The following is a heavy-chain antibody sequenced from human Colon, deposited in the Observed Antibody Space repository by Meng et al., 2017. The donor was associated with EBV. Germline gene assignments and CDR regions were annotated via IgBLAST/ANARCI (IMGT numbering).Heavy chain of an antibody. D-gene: IGHD3-10*01. CDR2: IDHRGNT. Sequence: LQPWGAGRLQPSETLSRSCAVYGGSFRDYYWTWIRHPPGKGLEWIGEIDHRGNTKYNPSLKSRVTISLDTSKKQFSLKVSSVTAADSAVYYCARRGPSGNFSPWSQGALVTVSS. V-gene: IGHV4-34*01. J-gene: IGHJ5*02. CDR1: GGSFRDYY. CDR3: ARRGPSGNFSP.